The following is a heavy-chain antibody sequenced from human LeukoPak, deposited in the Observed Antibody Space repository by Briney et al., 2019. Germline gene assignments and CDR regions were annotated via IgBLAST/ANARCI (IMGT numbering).Heavy chain of an antibody. J-gene: IGHJ4*02. CDR2: ISSSSNYI. Sequence: GGSLRLSCAASGFTFISYSMNWVRQAPGKGLEWVSSISSSSNYIYDADSVKGRFTISRDNAKNSLYLQMNSLRAEDTAVYYCARERGYSYGYSDYWGQGTLVTVSS. V-gene: IGHV3-21*01. D-gene: IGHD5-18*01. CDR3: ARERGYSYGYSDY. CDR1: GFTFISYS.